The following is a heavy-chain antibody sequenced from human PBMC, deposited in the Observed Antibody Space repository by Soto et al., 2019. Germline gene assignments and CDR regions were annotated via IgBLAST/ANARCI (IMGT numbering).Heavy chain of an antibody. J-gene: IGHJ4*02. CDR2: IYYSGST. CDR1: GGSTSSSSYY. CDR3: ASMDYDILTGYGV. D-gene: IGHD3-9*01. Sequence: QLQLQESGPGLVKPSETLSLTCTVSGGSTSSSSYYWGWIRQPPGKGLEWIGSIYYSGSTYYNPSLKSRVTISVDTSKNQFSLKLSSVTAADTAVYYCASMDYDILTGYGVWGQGTLVTVSS. V-gene: IGHV4-39*01.